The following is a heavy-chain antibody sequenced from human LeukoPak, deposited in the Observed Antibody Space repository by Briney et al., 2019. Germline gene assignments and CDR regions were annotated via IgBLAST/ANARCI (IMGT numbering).Heavy chain of an antibody. D-gene: IGHD3-3*01. Sequence: GASVKVSCKASGGTFSSYAISWVRQAPGQGLEWMGGIIPIFGTANYAQKFQGRVTITADESTSTAYMELSSLRSEDTAVYYCARGLRGITIFGVAPGPNYYYYGMDVWGQGTTVTVSS. CDR3: ARGLRGITIFGVAPGPNYYYYGMDV. CDR1: GGTFSSYA. CDR2: IIPIFGTA. J-gene: IGHJ6*02. V-gene: IGHV1-69*13.